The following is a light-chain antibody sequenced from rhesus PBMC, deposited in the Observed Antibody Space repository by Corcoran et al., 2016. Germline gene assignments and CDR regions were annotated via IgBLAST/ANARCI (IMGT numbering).Light chain of an antibody. V-gene: IGKV1-22*01. CDR2: KAS. J-gene: IGKJ3*01. Sequence: DIQMTQSPSSLSASVGDTVTITCRASQSISGWLDWLQQKPGKDPKLLIYKASILQSGVPSRFSGSGSGTDFTLTITSLQPEDFAPSYCLQYSSSPFTFGPGTKLDI. CDR1: QSISGW. CDR3: LQYSSSPFT.